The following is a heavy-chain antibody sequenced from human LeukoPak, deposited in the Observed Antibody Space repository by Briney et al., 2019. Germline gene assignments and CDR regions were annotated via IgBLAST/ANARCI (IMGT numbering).Heavy chain of an antibody. CDR2: INPNSGGT. D-gene: IGHD2-2*01. V-gene: IGHV1-2*02. CDR3: ARSSVGYCSSTSRPNWFDP. CDR1: GYTFTGYY. Sequence: GASVKVSCKASGYTFTGYYMHWVRQAPGQGLKWMGWINPNSGGTNYAQKFQGRVTMTRDTSISTAYMELSRLRSDDTAVYYCARSSVGYCSSTSRPNWFDPWGQGTLVTVSS. J-gene: IGHJ5*02.